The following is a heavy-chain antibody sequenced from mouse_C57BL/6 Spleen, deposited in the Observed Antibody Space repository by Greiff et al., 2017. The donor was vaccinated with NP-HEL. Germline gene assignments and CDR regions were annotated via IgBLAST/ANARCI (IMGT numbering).Heavy chain of an antibody. V-gene: IGHV5-16*01. CDR1: GFTFSDYY. CDR2: INYDGSST. Sequence: EVQVVESEGGLVQPGSSMKLSCTASGFTFSDYYMAWVRQVPEKGLEWVANINYDGSSTYYLDSLKSRFIISRDNAKNILYLQMSSLKSEDTATYYCAREGGGLDYWGQGTTLTVSS. CDR3: AREGGGLDY. J-gene: IGHJ2*01.